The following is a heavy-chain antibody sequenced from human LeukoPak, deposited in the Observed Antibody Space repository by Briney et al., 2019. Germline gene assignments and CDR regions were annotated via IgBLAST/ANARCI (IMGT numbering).Heavy chain of an antibody. CDR3: AKKSMIVVVLSAFDI. CDR2: TSGSGGST. D-gene: IGHD3-22*01. CDR1: GFTFSSYA. V-gene: IGHV3-23*01. Sequence: GGSLRLSCAASGFTFSSYAMSWVCQAPGKGLEWVSATSGSGGSTYYADSVKGRFTISRDNSKNTLYLQMNSLRAEDTAVYYCAKKSMIVVVLSAFDIWGQGTMVTVSS. J-gene: IGHJ3*02.